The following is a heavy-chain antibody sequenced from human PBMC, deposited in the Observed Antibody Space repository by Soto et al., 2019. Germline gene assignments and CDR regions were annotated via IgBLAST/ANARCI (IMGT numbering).Heavy chain of an antibody. V-gene: IGHV4-31*03. D-gene: IGHD4-17*01. CDR1: GGSISSGGYY. CDR3: ARSPEATVTACDY. Sequence: QVQLQESGPGLVKPSQTLPLTCTVSGGSISSGGYYWSWIRQHPGKGLEWFGYIYYSGSTYYNPCHRRRVSISVDTSKNQFSLKLSSVTAADTAVYYCARSPEATVTACDYWGQGTLVTVSS. CDR2: IYYSGST. J-gene: IGHJ4*02.